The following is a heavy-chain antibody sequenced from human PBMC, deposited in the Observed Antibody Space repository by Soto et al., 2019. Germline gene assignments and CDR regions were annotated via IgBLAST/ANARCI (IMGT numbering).Heavy chain of an antibody. CDR1: GGTCRSYS. V-gene: IGHV3-48*01. J-gene: IGHJ4*02. Sequence: VVLLRVWCAASGGTCRSYSSNWVRKAPGKGLEWVSYISSSTIYYADSVKGRFTISRDNAKNSLYLQMNSLRAENTAVYYCARDAPPDDYWGQGTLVTVSS. CDR2: ISSSTI. CDR3: ARDAPPDDY.